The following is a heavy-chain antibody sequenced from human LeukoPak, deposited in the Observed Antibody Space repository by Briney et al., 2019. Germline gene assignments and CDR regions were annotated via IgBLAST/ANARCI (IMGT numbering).Heavy chain of an antibody. V-gene: IGHV3-15*01. J-gene: IGHJ4*02. D-gene: IGHD5-12*01. CDR2: IKTKTDGGTT. CDR1: GFTFSDAW. Sequence: GGSLRLSCAASGFTFSDAWISWVRQAPGKGLEWVGHIKTKTDGGTTDYAAPVKGRFTISRDDSKDILYLQMDSLKTEDTALYYCTTSGHGWDYSDYWGQGTLVTVSS. CDR3: TTSGHGWDYSDY.